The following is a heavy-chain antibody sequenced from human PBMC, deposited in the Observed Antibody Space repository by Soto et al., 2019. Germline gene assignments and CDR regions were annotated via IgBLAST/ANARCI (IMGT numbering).Heavy chain of an antibody. CDR3: AKDSHDYYDSSGYSDY. V-gene: IGHV3-30*18. CDR2: ISYDGSNK. J-gene: IGHJ4*02. CDR1: GFTFSSYG. D-gene: IGHD3-22*01. Sequence: QVQLVESGGGVVQPGRSLRLSCAASGFTFSSYGMHWVRQAPGKGLEWVAVISYDGSNKYYADSVKGRFTISRDNSKNPLYLQMNSLRAEDTAVYYCAKDSHDYYDSSGYSDYWGQGTLVTVSS.